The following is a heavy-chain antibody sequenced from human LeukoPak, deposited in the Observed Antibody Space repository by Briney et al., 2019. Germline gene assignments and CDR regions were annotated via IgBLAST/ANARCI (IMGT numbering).Heavy chain of an antibody. V-gene: IGHV3-21*01. D-gene: IGHD3-10*01. J-gene: IGHJ4*02. CDR3: ASVGGSGSYPLYFFDY. Sequence: DSVKGRFTISRDNAKNSLYLQMNSLRAEDTAVYYCASVGGSGSYPLYFFDYWGQGTLVTVSS.